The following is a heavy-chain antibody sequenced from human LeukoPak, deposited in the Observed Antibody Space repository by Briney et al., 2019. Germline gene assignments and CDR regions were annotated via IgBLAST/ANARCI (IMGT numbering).Heavy chain of an antibody. Sequence: PGGPLRLPCAVSGFTFRSYGMLWLRHPPAKGLAGGGVISYDGSNKYYAESVKGRFTISRDNSKNTLYLQMNSLRAEDTAVYYCAKGSSEQGLVLDYWGQGTLVTVSS. V-gene: IGHV3-30*18. D-gene: IGHD6-19*01. CDR3: AKGSSEQGLVLDY. CDR1: GFTFRSYG. CDR2: ISYDGSNK. J-gene: IGHJ4*02.